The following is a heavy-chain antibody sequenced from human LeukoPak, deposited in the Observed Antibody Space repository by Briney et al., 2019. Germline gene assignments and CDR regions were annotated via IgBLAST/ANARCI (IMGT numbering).Heavy chain of an antibody. Sequence: GGSLRLSCAASGLIFHNYALVWIRRAPGKGPEWVSVILGGGGTFYADAVKGRFTISRDNSKNTLYLQMNSLRAEDTATYYCGQDPNGNYIGAFDFWGRGTMVTVPS. D-gene: IGHD4-17*01. CDR2: ILGGGGT. V-gene: IGHV3-23*01. CDR3: GQDPNGNYIGAFDF. CDR1: GLIFHNYA. J-gene: IGHJ3*01.